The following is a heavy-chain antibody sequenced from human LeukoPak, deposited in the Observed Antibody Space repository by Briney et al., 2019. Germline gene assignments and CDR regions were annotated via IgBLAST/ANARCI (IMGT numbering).Heavy chain of an antibody. CDR2: IWYDGSSK. D-gene: IGHD6-19*01. J-gene: IGHJ3*02. Sequence: GGSLRLSCAASGFTFDIYGMHWVRQAPGKGPEWVAVIWYDGSSKYYGDSVKGRFTISRDNSKSTLYLQMNSLRVEDTAVYYCARPFYSSAYYGDAFDIWGRGTMVTVSS. CDR1: GFTFDIYG. CDR3: ARPFYSSAYYGDAFDI. V-gene: IGHV3-33*01.